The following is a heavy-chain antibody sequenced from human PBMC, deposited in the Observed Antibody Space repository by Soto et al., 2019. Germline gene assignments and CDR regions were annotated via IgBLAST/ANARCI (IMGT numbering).Heavy chain of an antibody. J-gene: IGHJ4*02. Sequence: QVQLQQWGAGLLKPSETLSLTCAVYGGSFSGYYWTWIRQPPGTGLEWIGEINHSGSTNYNPSLKXRXTXSXHTSKNQFSLKLTSVTAADTAVYYCARDKITGLFDYWGQGTLVTVSS. CDR1: GGSFSGYY. V-gene: IGHV4-34*01. CDR2: INHSGST. D-gene: IGHD2-8*02. CDR3: ARDKITGLFDY.